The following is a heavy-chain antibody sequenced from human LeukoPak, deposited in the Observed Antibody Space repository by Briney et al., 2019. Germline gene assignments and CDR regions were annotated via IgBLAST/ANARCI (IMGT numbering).Heavy chain of an antibody. CDR3: ATVERVAEDAFDI. CDR2: ISSSGSTI. D-gene: IGHD4-23*01. J-gene: IGHJ3*02. CDR1: GFTFSDYY. Sequence: PGGSLRLSCAASGFTFSDYYMSWIRQAPGKGLEWVSYISSSGSTIYYADSVKGRFTISRDNAKNSLYLQMNSLRAEDTAVYYCATVERVAEDAFDIWGQGTMVTVSS. V-gene: IGHV3-11*04.